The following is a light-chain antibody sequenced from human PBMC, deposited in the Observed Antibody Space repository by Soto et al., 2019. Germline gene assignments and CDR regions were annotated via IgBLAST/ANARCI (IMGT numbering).Light chain of an antibody. CDR2: EAS. V-gene: IGLV2-23*01. CDR1: SSDVGSHKL. J-gene: IGLJ1*01. CDR3: CSNAAGSTYV. Sequence: QSVLTQPASVSGSPGQSITISCTGTSSDVGSHKLVSWYQQYPGKAPKLIIFEASKRPSGVSNRFSGSKSGSTASLTISGLQAEDEADYYCCSNAAGSTYVFGIGTKLTVL.